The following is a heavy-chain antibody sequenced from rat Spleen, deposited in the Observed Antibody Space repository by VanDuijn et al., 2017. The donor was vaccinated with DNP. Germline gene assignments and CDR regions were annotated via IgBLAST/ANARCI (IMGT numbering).Heavy chain of an antibody. CDR2: ISYDGVHA. CDR3: TSPVPSGHYVMDA. CDR1: GFIFSKYG. D-gene: IGHD4-3*01. Sequence: EVHLVESGGGLVQPGRSLKLSCAASGFIFSKYGMAWVRQAPTKGLEWVASISYDGVHAYYRGSVKGRFTISRDNAKNSLYLQMDSLRSEDTATYYCTSPVPSGHYVMDAWGQGTSVTVSS. V-gene: IGHV5S13*01. J-gene: IGHJ4*01.